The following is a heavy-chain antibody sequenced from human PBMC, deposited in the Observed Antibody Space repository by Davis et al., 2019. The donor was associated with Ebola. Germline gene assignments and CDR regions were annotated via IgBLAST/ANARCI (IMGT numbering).Heavy chain of an antibody. CDR2: ISPDGYQQ. V-gene: IGHV3-7*04. Sequence: GGSLRLSCTVSGLAFRDDWMDWVRQAPGKGLEWVANISPDGYQQYYVDSVKGRFTISRDNAKNSLYLQMSSLGADDTAVYYCARGLLWFGELASYYFDYWGQGTLVTVSS. J-gene: IGHJ4*02. CDR3: ARGLLWFGELASYYFDY. CDR1: GLAFRDDW. D-gene: IGHD3-10*01.